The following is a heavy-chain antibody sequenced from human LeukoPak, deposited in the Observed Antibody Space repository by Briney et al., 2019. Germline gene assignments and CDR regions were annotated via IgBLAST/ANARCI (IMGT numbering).Heavy chain of an antibody. Sequence: SETLSLTCTVSGGSISGYYWSWIRQSPGKGLEWIGYIYYSGTINYNPSLKSRVTISVDTSKDQFSLRLSSVTAADTAVYYCARDRMMDNDGFDIWGQGTMVTVSS. D-gene: IGHD3-16*01. CDR2: IYYSGTI. V-gene: IGHV4-59*13. J-gene: IGHJ3*02. CDR3: ARDRMMDNDGFDI. CDR1: GGSISGYY.